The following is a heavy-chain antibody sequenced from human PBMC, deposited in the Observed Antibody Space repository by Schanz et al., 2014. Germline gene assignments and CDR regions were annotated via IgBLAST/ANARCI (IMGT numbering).Heavy chain of an antibody. CDR2: ISPSSGGT. CDR1: GYTFTNHY. J-gene: IGHJ5*02. V-gene: IGHV1-2*06. Sequence: QVQVIQSGPEVKKPGASVKVSCKASGYTFTNHYLHWVRQAPGQGLEWMGRISPSSGGTNYAQKLQGRVTMTKDTSINTVYMELSTLTSDDTAVYYCARESVSRTRLFDPWGQGTLVTVSS. CDR3: ARESVSRTRLFDP. D-gene: IGHD3-3*01.